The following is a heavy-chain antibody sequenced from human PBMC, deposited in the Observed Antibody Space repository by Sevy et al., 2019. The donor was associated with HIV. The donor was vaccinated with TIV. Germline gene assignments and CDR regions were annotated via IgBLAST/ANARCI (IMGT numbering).Heavy chain of an antibody. V-gene: IGHV1-18*01. J-gene: IGHJ6*02. CDR3: ARSHDISGRYSESYYYYGMDV. Sequence: ASVKVSCKASGYVFTNYGISWVRQAPGQGLEWMGWISAFSGNTNYAQNLQGRVTMTTDTSTTTAYMELRSLRSDDTAVYYCARSHDISGRYSESYYYYGMDVWGQGTSVTVSS. CDR1: GYVFTNYG. CDR2: ISAFSGNT. D-gene: IGHD3-22*01.